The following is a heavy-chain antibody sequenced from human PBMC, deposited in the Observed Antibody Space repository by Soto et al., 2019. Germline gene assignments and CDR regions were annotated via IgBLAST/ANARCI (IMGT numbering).Heavy chain of an antibody. V-gene: IGHV3-23*01. D-gene: IGHD3-16*01. J-gene: IGHJ4*02. CDR1: GFTFSSYP. CDR2: ISGSGGST. Sequence: EVQLLESGGGLVQPGGSLRLSCAASGFTFSSYPMSWVRQAPGKGLEWVSTISGSGGSTYYADSVEGRFTISRDNSKNTLYLQMNGLRAEDTALYYCAKGKGGSLSYLFDYWGQGTLVTVSS. CDR3: AKGKGGSLSYLFDY.